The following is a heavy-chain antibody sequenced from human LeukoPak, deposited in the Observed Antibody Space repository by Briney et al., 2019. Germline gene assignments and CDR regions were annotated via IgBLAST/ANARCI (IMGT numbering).Heavy chain of an antibody. CDR3: ASDSSGDGYSSGYN. J-gene: IGHJ4*02. V-gene: IGHV4-4*07. Sequence: SETLSLTCTVSGGSISSHYWSWIRQPAGKGLEWIGRIYTSGGTNYNPSLKSQVTMSIDTSKNQFSLKLRSVTAADTAVYYCASDSSGDGYSSGYNWGQGTLVTVSS. D-gene: IGHD5-24*01. CDR1: GGSISSHY. CDR2: IYTSGGT.